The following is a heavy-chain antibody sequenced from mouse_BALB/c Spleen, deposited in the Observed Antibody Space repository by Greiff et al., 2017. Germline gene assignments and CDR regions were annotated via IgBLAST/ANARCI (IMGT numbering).Heavy chain of an antibody. CDR2: IDPANGNT. J-gene: IGHJ4*01. CDR3: AAPITTGYLYY. Sequence: VQLKQSGAELVKPGASVKLSCTASGFNIKDTYMHWVKQRPEQGLEWIGRIDPANGNTKYDPKFQGKATITADTSSNTAYLQLSSLTSEDTAVYYCAAPITTGYLYYWGQGTSVTVAA. V-gene: IGHV14-3*02. CDR1: GFNIKDTY. D-gene: IGHD1-1*01.